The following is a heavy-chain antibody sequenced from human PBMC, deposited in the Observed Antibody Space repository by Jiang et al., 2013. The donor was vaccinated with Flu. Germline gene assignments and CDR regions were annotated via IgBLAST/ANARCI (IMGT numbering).Heavy chain of an antibody. CDR2: VSAYNGNT. D-gene: IGHD1-7*01. CDR3: ARDVYRTGTTAGFDY. CDR1: GYTFTNYG. J-gene: IGHJ4*02. V-gene: IGHV1-18*01. Sequence: GAEVKKPGASVKVSCKASGYTFTNYGISWVRQAPGQGLEWMGWVSAYNGNTNYAQKFQDRVTMTTHTSTSTAYMELRSLRSDDTAVYYCARDVYRTGTTAGFDYWGQGTLVTVSS.